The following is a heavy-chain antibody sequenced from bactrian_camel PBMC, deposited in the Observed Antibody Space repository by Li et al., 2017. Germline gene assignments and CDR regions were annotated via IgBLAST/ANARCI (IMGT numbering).Heavy chain of an antibody. CDR3: ASDVFPGSDYGLGAFRAPDYTY. D-gene: IGHD5*01. J-gene: IGHJ4*01. V-gene: IGHV3S56*01. Sequence: HVQLVESGGGSVQAGETLTLSCTTSELPSPKTDMGWYRQAPGSECDLVSVINSDGSTYYAHSVKGRFTISQDNAKAVVYLQMNSLKPEDTSMYCCASDVFPGSDYGLGAFRAPDYTYWGLGTQVTVS. CDR2: INSDGST. CDR1: ELPSPKTD.